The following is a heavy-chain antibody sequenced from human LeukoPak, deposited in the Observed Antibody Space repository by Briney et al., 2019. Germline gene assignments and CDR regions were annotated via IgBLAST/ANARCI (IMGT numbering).Heavy chain of an antibody. V-gene: IGHV4-39*01. CDR3: ARSFQGEYFDY. CDR1: GGYISDNKYF. D-gene: IGHD3-10*01. CDR2: IFYSGST. Sequence: SSETLSLTCTVSGGYISDNKYFWGCIRQPPGEGLEWIGNIFYSGSTYYRPSLKSRVSMSVDTSKNQFSLKLSSVTAADTAVYYCARSFQGEYFDYWGQGALVTVSS. J-gene: IGHJ4*02.